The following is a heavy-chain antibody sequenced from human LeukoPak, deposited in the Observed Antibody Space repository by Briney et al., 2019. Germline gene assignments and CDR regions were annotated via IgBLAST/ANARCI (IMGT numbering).Heavy chain of an antibody. Sequence: SETLSLTCAVYGGSFSGYYWSWIRQPPGKGLEWIGEINHSGSTNYNPSLKSRVTISVDTSKNQFSLKLSSVTAADTAVYYCARQAGYDYVWGSFSWGQGTLVTVSS. J-gene: IGHJ4*02. CDR3: ARQAGYDYVWGSFS. CDR1: GGSFSGYY. CDR2: INHSGST. V-gene: IGHV4-34*01. D-gene: IGHD3-16*01.